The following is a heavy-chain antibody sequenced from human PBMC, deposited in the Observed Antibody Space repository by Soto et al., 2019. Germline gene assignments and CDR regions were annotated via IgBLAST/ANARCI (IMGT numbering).Heavy chain of an antibody. CDR3: VRGGSANYYGLFDS. CDR2: IKSDASTI. Sequence: EVQLVESGGGLVQPGGSLRLSCADSGFTFSSYWMHWVRQVPGKGLVWVSRIKSDASTIMYADSVKGRFTISRDNAKNTLYLQVNSLRPEDTAVYYCVRGGSANYYGLFDSWGQGTLVTVSS. D-gene: IGHD1-26*01. J-gene: IGHJ4*02. CDR1: GFTFSSYW. V-gene: IGHV3-74*03.